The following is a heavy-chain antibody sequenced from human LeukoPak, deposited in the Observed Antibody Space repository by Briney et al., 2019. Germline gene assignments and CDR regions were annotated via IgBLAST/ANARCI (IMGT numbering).Heavy chain of an antibody. D-gene: IGHD4-17*01. CDR1: GDSINSYC. CDR3: ARALYSMTTVTTEYWFDY. Sequence: SETLSLTSSVSGDSINSYCWSWIRQPPGKGLEWMGYIYYSGSTYYNPSLQSRVIISVDTSKNQFSLKLTSVTAADTAVYYCARALYSMTTVTTEYWFDYWGQGTLVTVSS. V-gene: IGHV4-30-4*01. J-gene: IGHJ4*02. CDR2: IYYSGST.